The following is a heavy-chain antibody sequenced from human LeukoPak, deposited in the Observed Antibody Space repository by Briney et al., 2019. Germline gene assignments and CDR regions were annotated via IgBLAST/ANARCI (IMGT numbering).Heavy chain of an antibody. J-gene: IGHJ4*02. V-gene: IGHV7-4-1*02. Sequence: ASVKVSCKASGYAFTSYAMNWVRQAPGQGLEWMGWINTNTGNPTYAQGFTGRFVFSLDTSVSTAYLQISSLKAEDTAVYYCARDVWRGYSYGYGYWGQGTLVTVSS. D-gene: IGHD5-18*01. CDR3: ARDVWRGYSYGYGY. CDR2: INTNTGNP. CDR1: GYAFTSYA.